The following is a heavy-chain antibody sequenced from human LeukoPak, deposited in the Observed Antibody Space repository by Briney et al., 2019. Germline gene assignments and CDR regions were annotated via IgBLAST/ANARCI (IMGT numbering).Heavy chain of an antibody. CDR1: GGTFSSYA. J-gene: IGHJ4*02. Sequence: AASVKVSCKASGGTFSSYAISWVRQAPGQGLEWMGGIIPIFDTANYAQKFQGRVTITADESTSTAYMELSSLRSEDTAVYYCARLSGGWRLYYFDYWGQGTLVTVSS. V-gene: IGHV1-69*13. CDR2: IIPIFDTA. D-gene: IGHD6-19*01. CDR3: ARLSGGWRLYYFDY.